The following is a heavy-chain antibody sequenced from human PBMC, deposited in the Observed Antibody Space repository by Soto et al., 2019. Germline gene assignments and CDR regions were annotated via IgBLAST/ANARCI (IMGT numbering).Heavy chain of an antibody. CDR1: GGFLSESY. V-gene: IGHV4-34*01. D-gene: IGHD3-16*01. CDR3: VRIRYQLPSSVLWLDP. CDR2: INHVGGT. J-gene: IGHJ5*02. Sequence: SETLSLTCAVYGGFLSESYWTWSRQPPGKGLEWIGEINHVGGTNYNPSLKSRVTMSVDTSQNQFSLRLISVTAADTAMYFCVRIRYQLPSSVLWLDPWGQGTPVTVSS.